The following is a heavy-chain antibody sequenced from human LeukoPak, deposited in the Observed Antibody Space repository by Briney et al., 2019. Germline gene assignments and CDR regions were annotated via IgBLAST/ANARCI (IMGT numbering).Heavy chain of an antibody. J-gene: IGHJ3*02. V-gene: IGHV3-11*05. Sequence: GGSLRLSCAASGFTFSDHYMSWIRQAPGKGLEWVSYISSSSSFTNYADSVKGRFTISRDNAKTSLYLQMSSLRAEDTAVYYCARDRYSSSWFDIWGQGTKVTVSS. CDR2: ISSSSSFT. D-gene: IGHD6-13*01. CDR3: ARDRYSSSWFDI. CDR1: GFTFSDHY.